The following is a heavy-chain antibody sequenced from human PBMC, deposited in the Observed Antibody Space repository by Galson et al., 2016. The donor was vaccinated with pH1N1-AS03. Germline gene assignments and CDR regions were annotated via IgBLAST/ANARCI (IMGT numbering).Heavy chain of an antibody. CDR3: ATGHYYSGLYRDAFDT. J-gene: IGHJ3*02. Sequence: QSGAEVKKPGESLKISCKGSGYNFGNFWIGWVRQMPGKGLEWIGRIDPSDSYINYSPAFEGRVTISSDKSTTTAYLQWNDLKSADTAVYFCATGHYYSGLYRDAFDTWGQGTRVTVSS. D-gene: IGHD1-26*01. CDR1: GYNFGNFW. V-gene: IGHV5-10-1*01. CDR2: IDPSDSYI.